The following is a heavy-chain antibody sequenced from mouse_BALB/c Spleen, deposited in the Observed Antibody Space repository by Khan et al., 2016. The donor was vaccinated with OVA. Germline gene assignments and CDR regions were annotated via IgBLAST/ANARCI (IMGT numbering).Heavy chain of an antibody. CDR2: ISNSDRT. CDR1: GYSITSNYA. D-gene: IGHD1-1*01. CDR3: ARGNYYGYYFDY. J-gene: IGHJ2*01. V-gene: IGHV3-2*02. Sequence: EVQLVESGPGLVKPSQSLSLTCNVTGYSITSNYAWNWIRQFPGNKMEWMGYISNSDRTSYNPSLKSRISITRATSQNQFFLQLNSVTTEDTATYYCARGNYYGYYFDYWGQGTTLTVSS.